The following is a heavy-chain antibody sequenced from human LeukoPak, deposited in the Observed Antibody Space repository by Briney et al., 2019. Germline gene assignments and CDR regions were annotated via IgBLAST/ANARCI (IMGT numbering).Heavy chain of an antibody. CDR3: AKVRDYYDSSGYDY. Sequence: ASVNVSCKASGYTFISYYMHWVRQAPGQGLEWMGMIIPSGGTTTYAQKFQGRVTLTRDTSTSTVYMELSSLRSEDTAVYYCAKVRDYYDSSGYDYWGQGTLVTVSS. J-gene: IGHJ4*02. V-gene: IGHV1-46*01. D-gene: IGHD3-22*01. CDR1: GYTFISYY. CDR2: IIPSGGTT.